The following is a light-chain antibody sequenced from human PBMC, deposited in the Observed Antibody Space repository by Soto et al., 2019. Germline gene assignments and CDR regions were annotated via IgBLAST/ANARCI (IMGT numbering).Light chain of an antibody. CDR2: DAS. Sequence: EIVLTQSPVTLSLSPGERATLSCRASQSVSSYLAWYQQKTGQAPRLLIYDASNRATGIPARFSGSGSGTDFTLTISSLEPEDFAVYYCQQRSNWPPLTFGGGTKVEIK. J-gene: IGKJ4*01. CDR3: QQRSNWPPLT. V-gene: IGKV3-11*01. CDR1: QSVSSY.